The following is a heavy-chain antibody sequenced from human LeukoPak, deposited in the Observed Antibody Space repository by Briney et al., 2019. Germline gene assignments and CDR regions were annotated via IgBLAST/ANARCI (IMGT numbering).Heavy chain of an antibody. D-gene: IGHD3-22*01. J-gene: IGHJ4*02. Sequence: SETLSVTCAVYGGSFSGYYWSWIRQPPGKGLEWIGEINHSGSTNYNPSLKSRVTISVDTSKNQFSLKLSSVTAADTAVYYCARGRYYYDSSGYYYAYYFDYWGQGTLVTVSS. CDR2: INHSGST. CDR1: GGSFSGYY. CDR3: ARGRYYYDSSGYYYAYYFDY. V-gene: IGHV4-34*01.